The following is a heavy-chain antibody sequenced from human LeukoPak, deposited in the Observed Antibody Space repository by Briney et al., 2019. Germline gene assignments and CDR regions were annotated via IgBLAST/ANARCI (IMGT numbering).Heavy chain of an antibody. D-gene: IGHD2-15*01. V-gene: IGHV3-30*03. Sequence: GGSLRLSWAASGFTFSSYGMHWVRQAPGKGLEWVAVISYDGSNKYYADSVKGRFTISRDNSKNTVDLQMNSLRVEDTAVYYCARGRIGGRVLGEHWGQGTLVTVSS. CDR3: ARGRIGGRVLGEH. CDR1: GFTFSSYG. J-gene: IGHJ1*01. CDR2: ISYDGSNK.